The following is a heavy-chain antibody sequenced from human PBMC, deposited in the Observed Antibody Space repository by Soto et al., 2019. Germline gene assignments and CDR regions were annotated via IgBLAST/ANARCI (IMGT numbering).Heavy chain of an antibody. J-gene: IGHJ4*02. CDR2: IYYSGST. CDR3: ARVSPHQRIDY. V-gene: IGHV4-31*03. Sequence: PSETLSLTCTVSGGSISSGGYYWSWIRQHPGKGLEWIGYIYYSGSTYYNPSLKSRVTISVDTSKNQFSLKLSSVTAADTAVYYCARVSPHQRIDYWGQGTLVTVSS. D-gene: IGHD3-16*02. CDR1: GGSISSGGYY.